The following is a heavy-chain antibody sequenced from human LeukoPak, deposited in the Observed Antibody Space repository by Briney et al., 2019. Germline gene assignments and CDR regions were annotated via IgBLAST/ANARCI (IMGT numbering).Heavy chain of an antibody. Sequence: ASVKVSCKASGYTFTSYGISWVRQAPGQGLEWMGWISAYNGNTNYAQKLQGRVTMTTDTSTSTAYMELRSLRSDDTAVYYCAREWNGYCSSTSCYTKRAKRNDYYGMDVWGQGTTVTVSS. CDR1: GYTFTSYG. CDR3: AREWNGYCSSTSCYTKRAKRNDYYGMDV. CDR2: ISAYNGNT. V-gene: IGHV1-18*01. D-gene: IGHD2-2*02. J-gene: IGHJ6*02.